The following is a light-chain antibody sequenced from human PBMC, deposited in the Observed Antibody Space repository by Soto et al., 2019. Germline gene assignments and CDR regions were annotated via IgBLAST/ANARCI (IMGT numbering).Light chain of an antibody. CDR3: QRYGRSPRT. V-gene: IGKV3-20*01. J-gene: IGKJ1*01. Sequence: EIVLTQSPGTLSLSPGERVTLSCRSSQSLSGTYLAWYQQKPGQAPKLLIHGESSRVTDIPDRFSGSGSGKDFTHTISRLEPEDFAVYYCQRYGRSPRTFGQGTKVEIK. CDR1: QSLSGTY. CDR2: GES.